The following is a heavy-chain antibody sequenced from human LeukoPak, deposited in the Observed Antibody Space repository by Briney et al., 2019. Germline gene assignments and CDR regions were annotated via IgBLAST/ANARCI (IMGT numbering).Heavy chain of an antibody. CDR3: ASGDSSGYYYTLDY. CDR2: IYYSGST. CDR1: GGSISSSSYC. D-gene: IGHD3-22*01. Sequence: SETLSLTCTVSGGSISSSSYCWGWIRQPPGKGLEWIGSIYYSGSTYYNPSLKSRVTISVDTSKNQFSLKLSSVTAADTAVYYCASGDSSGYYYTLDYWGQGTLVTVSS. V-gene: IGHV4-39*01. J-gene: IGHJ4*02.